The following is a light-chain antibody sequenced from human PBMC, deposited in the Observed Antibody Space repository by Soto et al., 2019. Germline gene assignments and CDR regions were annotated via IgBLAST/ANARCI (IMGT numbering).Light chain of an antibody. Sequence: SYALTQPPSVSVAPGQTARITCGGNNIGSKSVHWYQQKPGQAPVLVVYDDSDRPSGIPERFSGANSGNTVALTISRVVAGDEADYYCQVWDSSSDLYWVFGGGTQLTVL. CDR2: DDS. V-gene: IGLV3-21*02. CDR1: NIGSKS. J-gene: IGLJ3*02. CDR3: QVWDSSSDLYWV.